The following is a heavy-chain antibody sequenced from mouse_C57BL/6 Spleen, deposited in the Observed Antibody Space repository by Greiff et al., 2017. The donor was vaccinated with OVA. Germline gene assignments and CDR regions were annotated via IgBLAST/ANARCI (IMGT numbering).Heavy chain of an antibody. Sequence: QVQLQQPGAELVMPGASVKLSCKASGYTFTSYWMHWVKQRPGQGLEWIGEIDPSDSYTNYNQKLKGKSTLTVDKSSSTAYMQLSSLTAEDSAVYYCARDYYGSSYGYFDVWGTGTTVTVSS. J-gene: IGHJ1*03. V-gene: IGHV1-69*01. CDR2: IDPSDSYT. CDR1: GYTFTSYW. CDR3: ARDYYGSSYGYFDV. D-gene: IGHD1-1*01.